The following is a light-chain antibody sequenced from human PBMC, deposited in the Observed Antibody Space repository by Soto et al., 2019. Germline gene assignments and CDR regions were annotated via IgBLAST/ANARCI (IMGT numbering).Light chain of an antibody. CDR2: NNN. Sequence: QSVVTQPPSASGTPGQRVTLSCSGRSSNIGSNAVNWYRQFPGRAPKVLIYNNNERPSGVPDRFSGSKSGTSASLAISGLQSDDEVDYYCATWDEGLNGWVFGGGTKVTVL. CDR3: ATWDEGLNGWV. CDR1: SSNIGSNA. J-gene: IGLJ3*02. V-gene: IGLV1-44*01.